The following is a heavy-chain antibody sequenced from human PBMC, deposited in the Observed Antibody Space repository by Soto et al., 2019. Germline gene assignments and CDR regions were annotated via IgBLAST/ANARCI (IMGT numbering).Heavy chain of an antibody. J-gene: IGHJ6*02. CDR3: AAELGFVKLSVV. CDR1: GDTFKNCV. D-gene: IGHD7-27*01. CDR2: IIPLFGTT. Sequence: QVQVVQSGVEVRRPGSSVKVSCKASGDTFKNCVISWVRQAPGQGLEWMGGIIPLFGTTDFAQRFQGRLTITRDESTTTAYMELSRLRSEDTATYYCAAELGFVKLSVVWGQGTTVIVSS. V-gene: IGHV1-69*01.